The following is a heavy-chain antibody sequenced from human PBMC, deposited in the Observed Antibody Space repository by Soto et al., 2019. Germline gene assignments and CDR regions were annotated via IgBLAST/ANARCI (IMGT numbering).Heavy chain of an antibody. J-gene: IGHJ6*02. V-gene: IGHV4-34*01. CDR1: GGSFSGYY. CDR2: INHSGST. CDR3: ARGLLGVATWNHYYGMDV. Sequence: SETLSLTCAVYGGSFSGYYWSWIRQPPGKGLEWIGEINHSGSTNYNPSLKSRVTISVDTSKNHFCLKLSSVTAADTAVHYCARGLLGVATWNHYYGMDVWGQGTTVTVSS. D-gene: IGHD5-12*01.